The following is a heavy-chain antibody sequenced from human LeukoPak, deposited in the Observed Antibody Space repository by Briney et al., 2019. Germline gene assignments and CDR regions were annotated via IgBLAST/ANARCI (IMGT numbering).Heavy chain of an antibody. CDR1: GGSFSGYY. Sequence: SETLSLTCAVYGGSFSGYYWSWIRLPPGKGLEWIGEINHSGSTNYNPSLKSRVAISVDTSKNQFSLKLSSVTAADTAVYYCARLVSSSMAAAGTKDYWGQGTLVTVSS. J-gene: IGHJ4*02. CDR2: INHSGST. D-gene: IGHD6-13*01. CDR3: ARLVSSSMAAAGTKDY. V-gene: IGHV4-34*01.